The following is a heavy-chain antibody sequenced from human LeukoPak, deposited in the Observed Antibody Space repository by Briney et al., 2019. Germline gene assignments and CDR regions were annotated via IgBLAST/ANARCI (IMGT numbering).Heavy chain of an antibody. J-gene: IGHJ3*02. V-gene: IGHV3-23*01. D-gene: IGHD4-17*01. CDR1: GFTFSSYA. CDR2: ISGSGGST. Sequence: PGGSLRLSCAASGFTFSSYAMSWVRQAPGKGLEWVSAISGSGGSTYYADSVKGRFTISRDNSKNTLYLQMNSLRAEDTAVYYCARPAFKDDYGDYVDDAFDIWGQGTMVTVSS. CDR3: ARPAFKDDYGDYVDDAFDI.